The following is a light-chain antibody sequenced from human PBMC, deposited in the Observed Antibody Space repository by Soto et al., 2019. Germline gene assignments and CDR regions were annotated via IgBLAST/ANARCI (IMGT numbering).Light chain of an antibody. CDR1: GSDVGDYNY. CDR2: EVN. V-gene: IGLV2-8*01. CDR3: SSYTGSSYV. Sequence: QSALAQPPSASGSPGQSVTISCTGTGSDVGDYNYVSWYQQHPGKAPKLMIYEVNKWPSGVPERFSGSKSGNTASLTVSGLQAEDEANYYCSSYTGSSYVFGTGTKVTVL. J-gene: IGLJ1*01.